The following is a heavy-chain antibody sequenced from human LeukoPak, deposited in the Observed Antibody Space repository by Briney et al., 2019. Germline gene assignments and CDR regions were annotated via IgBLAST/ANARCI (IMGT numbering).Heavy chain of an antibody. D-gene: IGHD3-3*01. CDR2: ISSSSSTI. V-gene: IGHV3-48*02. CDR1: GFTFSSYS. CDR3: ARDRSIFGVVIMSWYGMDV. J-gene: IGHJ6*02. Sequence: GGSLRLSCAASGFTFSSYSMNWVRQAPGKGLEWVSYISSSSSTIYYADSVKGRFTISRDNAKNSLYLQMNSLRDEDTAVYYCARDRSIFGVVIMSWYGMDVWGQGTTVTVSS.